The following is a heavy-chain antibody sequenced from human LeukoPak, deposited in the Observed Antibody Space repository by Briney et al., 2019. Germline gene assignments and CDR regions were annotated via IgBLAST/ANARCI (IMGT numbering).Heavy chain of an antibody. CDR3: ARDRKGPEPYYFDY. V-gene: IGHV4-30-2*01. Sequence: SETLSLTCTVSGGSISSGGYYWSWIRQPPGKGLEWIGYIYHSGSTYYNPSLKSRVTISVDRSKNQFSLKLSSVTAADTAVYYCARDRKGPEPYYFDYWSQGTLVTVSS. CDR1: GGSISSGGYY. CDR2: IYHSGST. D-gene: IGHD1-14*01. J-gene: IGHJ4*02.